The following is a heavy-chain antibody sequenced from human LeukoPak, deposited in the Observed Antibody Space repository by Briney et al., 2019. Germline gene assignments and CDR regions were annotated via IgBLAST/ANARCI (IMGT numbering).Heavy chain of an antibody. CDR1: GGSISSSSYY. CDR3: ASGLLKYYFDY. CDR2: IYYSGST. Sequence: SETLSLTCTVSGGSISSSSYYWGWIRQPPGKGLEWIGSIYYSGSTYYNPSLKSRVTISVDTSKNQFSLKLSAVTAADTAVYSCASGLLKYYFDYWGQGALVTVSS. V-gene: IGHV4-39*07. J-gene: IGHJ4*02. D-gene: IGHD1-26*01.